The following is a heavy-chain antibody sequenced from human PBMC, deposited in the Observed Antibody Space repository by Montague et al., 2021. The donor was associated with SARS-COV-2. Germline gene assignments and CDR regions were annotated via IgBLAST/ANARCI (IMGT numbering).Heavy chain of an antibody. J-gene: IGHJ6*02. CDR1: GGSISSSSYY. V-gene: IGHV4-39*07. CDR2: IYYSGSS. Sequence: SETLSLTCTVSGGSISSSSYYWVWIPQRPGKGLDWIRSIYYSGSSYYNPSLRSRVTISVDTSKNQFSLKLSSVTAADTDEYACARDGALRFEILIGPRHYYYGMDVWGQGTTVTVSS. CDR3: ARDGALRFEILIGPRHYYYGMDV. D-gene: IGHD3-9*01.